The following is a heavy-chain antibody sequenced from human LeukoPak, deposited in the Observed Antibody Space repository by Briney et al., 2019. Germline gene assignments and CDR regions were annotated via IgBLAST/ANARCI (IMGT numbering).Heavy chain of an antibody. D-gene: IGHD6-19*01. CDR1: GGTFSSYA. J-gene: IGHJ4*02. Sequence: SVKVSCKASGGTFSSYAISWVRQAPGQGLEWMGRIIPIFGTANYAQKFQGRVTITTDESTSTAYMELGSLRAEDTAVYYCAREPRARSGWSFDYWGQGTLVTVSS. V-gene: IGHV1-69*05. CDR3: AREPRARSGWSFDY. CDR2: IIPIFGTA.